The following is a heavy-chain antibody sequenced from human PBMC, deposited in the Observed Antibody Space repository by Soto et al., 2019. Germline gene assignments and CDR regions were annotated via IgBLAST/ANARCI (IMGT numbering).Heavy chain of an antibody. CDR2: ISAYNGNT. J-gene: IGHJ5*02. Sequence: ASVKVSCKASGYAFTSYGISWVRQAPGQGLERMGWISAYNGNTNYAQKLQGRVTMTTDTSTSTAYMELRSLRSDDTAVYYCARDPYRYFDWPLPFDPWGQGTLVTVSS. V-gene: IGHV1-18*01. CDR1: GYAFTSYG. CDR3: ARDPYRYFDWPLPFDP. D-gene: IGHD3-9*01.